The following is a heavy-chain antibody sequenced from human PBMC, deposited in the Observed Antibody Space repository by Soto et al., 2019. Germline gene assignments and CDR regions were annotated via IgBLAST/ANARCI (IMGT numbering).Heavy chain of an antibody. CDR3: ARLQDDYSNYGGGYYYYYGMDV. CDR1: GGSISSSSYY. V-gene: IGHV4-39*01. Sequence: SSETLSLTCTVSGGSISSSSYYWGWIRQPPGKGLEWIGSIYYSGSTYYNPSLKSRVTISVDTSKNQFSLKLSSVTAADTAVYYCARLQDDYSNYGGGYYYYYGMDVWGQGTTVTVSS. D-gene: IGHD4-4*01. J-gene: IGHJ6*02. CDR2: IYYSGST.